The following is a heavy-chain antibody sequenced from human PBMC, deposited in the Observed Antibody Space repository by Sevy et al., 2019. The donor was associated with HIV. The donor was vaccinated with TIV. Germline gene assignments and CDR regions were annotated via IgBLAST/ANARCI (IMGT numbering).Heavy chain of an antibody. CDR3: AKTASTYYYYGMDV. CDR1: GFTFDDYV. CDR2: ISWNSGSI. Sequence: GGSLRLSCAASGFTFDDYVMHWVRQAPGKGLEWVSGISWNSGSIGYADSVKGRFTISRDNAKNSLYLQMNSLRAEDTALYYCAKTASTYYYYGMDVWGQGTTVTVSS. J-gene: IGHJ6*02. V-gene: IGHV3-9*01. D-gene: IGHD5-18*01.